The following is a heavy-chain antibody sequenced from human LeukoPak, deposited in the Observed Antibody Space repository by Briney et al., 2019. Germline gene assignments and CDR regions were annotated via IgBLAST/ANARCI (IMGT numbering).Heavy chain of an antibody. V-gene: IGHV4-34*01. Sequence: PSEALSLTCAVYGGSFSGYYWSWIRQPPGKGLEWIGEINHSGSTNYNPSLKSRVTIPVDTSKNQFSLKLSSVTAANTAVYYCARVGPLPLDYWGQGTLVTVSS. J-gene: IGHJ4*02. CDR3: ARVGPLPLDY. CDR2: INHSGST. CDR1: GGSFSGYY.